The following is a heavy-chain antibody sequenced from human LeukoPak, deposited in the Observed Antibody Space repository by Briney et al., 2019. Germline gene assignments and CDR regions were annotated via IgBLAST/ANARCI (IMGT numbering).Heavy chain of an antibody. D-gene: IGHD5-18*01. Sequence: QPGRSLRLSCAASGFTFSSYAMHWVRQAPGKGLEWVAVISYDGSNKYYADSVKGRFTISRDNSKNTLYLQMNSLRAEDTAVYFCASGKCRYGDNWFDPWGQGTLVTVSS. CDR1: GFTFSSYA. CDR2: ISYDGSNK. CDR3: ASGKCRYGDNWFDP. J-gene: IGHJ5*02. V-gene: IGHV3-30*04.